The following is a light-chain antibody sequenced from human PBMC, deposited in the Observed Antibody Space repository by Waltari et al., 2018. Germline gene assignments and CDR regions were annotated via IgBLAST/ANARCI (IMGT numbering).Light chain of an antibody. CDR2: EHA. Sequence: SYALTQPPSVSVSPGQTVILTCPGDYFGSNYVYWYQQKLVQSPVLGIYEHAKRPSGIPERFSGSNSGNTATLTISGTQAMDEADYYCQTWDINTGIFGGGTKLTVL. V-gene: IGLV3-1*01. CDR1: YFGSNY. CDR3: QTWDINTGI. J-gene: IGLJ2*01.